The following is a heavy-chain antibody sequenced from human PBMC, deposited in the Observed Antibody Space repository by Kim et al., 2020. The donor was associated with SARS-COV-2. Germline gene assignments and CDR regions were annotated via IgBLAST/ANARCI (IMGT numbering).Heavy chain of an antibody. D-gene: IGHD3-16*02. CDR2: S. CDR3: ARASVYKAFDI. J-gene: IGHJ3*02. V-gene: IGHV4-4*07. Sequence: SNYNPSRKSRDTMSVDTSNNQFSLKLSSVTAADTAVYYCARASVYKAFDIWGQGTMVTVSS.